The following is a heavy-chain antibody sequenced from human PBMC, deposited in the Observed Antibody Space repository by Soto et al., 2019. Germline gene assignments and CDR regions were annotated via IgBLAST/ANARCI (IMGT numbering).Heavy chain of an antibody. CDR1: GFTFSSYW. J-gene: IGHJ6*02. CDR2: INSDGSST. Sequence: GGSLRLSCAASGFTFSSYWMHWVRQAPGKGLVWVSRINSDGSSTSYADSVKGRFTISRDNAKNTLYLQMNSLRAEDTAVYYCARVGAYYDILTGYHDYYYYGMDVWGQGTTVTVSS. V-gene: IGHV3-74*01. D-gene: IGHD3-9*01. CDR3: ARVGAYYDILTGYHDYYYYGMDV.